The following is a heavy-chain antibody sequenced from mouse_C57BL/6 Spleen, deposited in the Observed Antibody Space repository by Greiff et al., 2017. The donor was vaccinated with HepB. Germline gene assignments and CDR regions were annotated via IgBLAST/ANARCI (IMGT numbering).Heavy chain of an antibody. D-gene: IGHD2-2*01. CDR2: INPNNGGT. V-gene: IGHV1-18*01. J-gene: IGHJ1*03. CDR3: ATLYYGYDHWYFDV. CDR1: GYTFTDYN. Sequence: VQLQQSGPELVKPGASVKIPCKASGYTFTDYNMDWVKQSHGKSLEWIGDINPNNGGTIYNQKFKGKATLTVDKSSSTAYMELRSLTSEDTAVYYCATLYYGYDHWYFDVWGTGTTVTVSS.